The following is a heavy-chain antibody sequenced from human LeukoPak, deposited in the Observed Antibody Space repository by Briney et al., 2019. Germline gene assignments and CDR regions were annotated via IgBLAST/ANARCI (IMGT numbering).Heavy chain of an antibody. J-gene: IGHJ4*02. CDR2: IYPSGNT. Sequence: SETLSLTCTVSGDSISNSRHYWSWIRQPAGKGLEWIGRIYPSGNTNYNPSLRGRVTISLDTSKNQFSLNLKSVTAADTAMYYCARDGLVTMELDYWGQGTLVTVSS. V-gene: IGHV4-61*02. D-gene: IGHD3/OR15-3a*01. CDR1: GDSISNSRHY. CDR3: ARDGLVTMELDY.